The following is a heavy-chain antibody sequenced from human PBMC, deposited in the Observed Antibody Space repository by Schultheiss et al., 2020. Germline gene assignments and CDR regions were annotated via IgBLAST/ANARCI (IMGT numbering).Heavy chain of an antibody. J-gene: IGHJ4*02. CDR1: GGSISSYY. D-gene: IGHD3-10*01. CDR2: IYYSGST. CDR3: ARNPLVRGVVSPSDY. V-gene: IGHV4-59*08. Sequence: SETLSLTCAVSGGSISSYYWSWIRQPPGKGLEWIGYIYYSGSTYYNPSLRSRVTISVDTSKNQFSLKLSPVTVADTAVYYCARNPLVRGVVSPSDYWGQGTMVTVSS.